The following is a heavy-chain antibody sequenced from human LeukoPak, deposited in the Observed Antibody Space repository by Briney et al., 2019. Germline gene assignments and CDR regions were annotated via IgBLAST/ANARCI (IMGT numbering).Heavy chain of an antibody. V-gene: IGHV3-53*01. D-gene: IGHD4-17*01. CDR3: ARSTVTTGWYFDL. J-gene: IGHJ2*01. Sequence: GGSLRLSCAASGFTVISNLMTWVRQSPGRGLEWLSSIYSGGATYYADSVKGRFTISRDHSNNPVSLQMTNLRVEDTAIYYCARSTVTTGWYFDLWGRGTLVTVSS. CDR1: GFTVISNL. CDR2: IYSGGAT.